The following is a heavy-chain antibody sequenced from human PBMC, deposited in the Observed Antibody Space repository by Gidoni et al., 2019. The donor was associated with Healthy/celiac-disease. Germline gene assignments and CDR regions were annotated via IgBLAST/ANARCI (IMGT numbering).Heavy chain of an antibody. J-gene: IGHJ5*02. Sequence: QVQLVQSGAEVKKPGSSVKVSCKASGGTFSSYAISWVRQAPGQGLEWMGGIIPIFGTANYAQKFQGRVTITADTSTSTAYMELRSLSSEDTAVYYCALVAATRMYNWFDPWGQGTLVTVSS. V-gene: IGHV1-69*06. CDR1: GGTFSSYA. CDR2: IIPIFGTA. CDR3: ALVAATRMYNWFDP. D-gene: IGHD2-15*01.